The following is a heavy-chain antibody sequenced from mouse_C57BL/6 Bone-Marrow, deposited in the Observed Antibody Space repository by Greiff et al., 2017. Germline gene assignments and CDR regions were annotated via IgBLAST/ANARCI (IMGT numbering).Heavy chain of an antibody. CDR3: TRGEVASSYWYFDV. D-gene: IGHD1-1*01. CDR1: GYTFTDYE. Sequence: QVQLQQSGAELVRPGASVTLSCKASGYTFTDYEMHWVKQTPVHGLEWIGAIDPETGGTAYNQKFKGKAILTADKSSSTAYMELRSLTSEDSAVYYCTRGEVASSYWYFDVWGTGTTVTVSS. J-gene: IGHJ1*03. CDR2: IDPETGGT. V-gene: IGHV1-15*01.